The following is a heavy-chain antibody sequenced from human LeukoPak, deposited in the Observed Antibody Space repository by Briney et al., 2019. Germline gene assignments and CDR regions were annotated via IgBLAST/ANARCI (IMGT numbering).Heavy chain of an antibody. J-gene: IGHJ4*02. CDR1: SDSITNVNYF. CDR2: IFHSGVT. D-gene: IGHD3-10*01. Sequence: SQTLSLTCTVSSDSITNVNYFWTWIRQPPGQGLEWIGYIFHSGVTHYNPSLKNRLTMSVDTSKNQFSLKLSSVTAADTAVYYCARVQRDYYGSGSYFDYWGQGTLVTVSS. CDR3: ARVQRDYYGSGSYFDY. V-gene: IGHV4-30-4*08.